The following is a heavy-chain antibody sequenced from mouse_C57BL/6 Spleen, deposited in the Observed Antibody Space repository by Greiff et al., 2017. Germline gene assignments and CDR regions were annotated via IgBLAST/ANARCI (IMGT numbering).Heavy chain of an antibody. CDR1: GFTFSDYY. V-gene: IGHV5-16*01. D-gene: IGHD1-1*01. Sequence: DVKLVESEGGLVQPGSSMKLSCTASGFTFSDYYMAWVRQVPEKGLEWVANINYDGSSTYYLDSLKSRFIISRDNAKNILYLQMSSLKSEDTATYYCAREAYYYGSSLDYWGQGTTLTVSS. CDR3: AREAYYYGSSLDY. CDR2: INYDGSST. J-gene: IGHJ2*01.